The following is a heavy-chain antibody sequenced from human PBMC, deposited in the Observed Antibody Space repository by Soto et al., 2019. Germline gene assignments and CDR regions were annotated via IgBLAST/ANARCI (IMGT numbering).Heavy chain of an antibody. D-gene: IGHD1-26*01. V-gene: IGHV4-4*07. CDR3: ARVTPWDLTGWGMDV. CDR2: IYTSGST. CDR1: GGSISSYY. J-gene: IGHJ6*02. Sequence: SETLSLTCTVSGGSISSYYWSWIRQPAGKGLEWIGRIYTSGSTNYNPSLTSRVTMSVDTSKNQFSLKLSSVTAADTAVYYCARVTPWDLTGWGMDVWGQGTTVTVSS.